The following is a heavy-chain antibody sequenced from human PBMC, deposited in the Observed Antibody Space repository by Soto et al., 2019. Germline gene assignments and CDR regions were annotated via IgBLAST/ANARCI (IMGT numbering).Heavy chain of an antibody. Sequence: PGGSLRLSCAASGFTFSSYWMHWVRQAPGKGLVWVSRINSDGSSTGYADSVKGRFTISRDNAKNTLYLQMNSLRAEDTAVYYCARDRYCSGGSCYSHYYYGMDVWGQGTTVTV. J-gene: IGHJ6*02. D-gene: IGHD2-15*01. CDR1: GFTFSSYW. V-gene: IGHV3-74*01. CDR3: ARDRYCSGGSCYSHYYYGMDV. CDR2: INSDGSST.